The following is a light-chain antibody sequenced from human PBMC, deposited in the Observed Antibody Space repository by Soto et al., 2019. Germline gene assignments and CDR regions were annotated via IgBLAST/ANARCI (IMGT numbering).Light chain of an antibody. Sequence: QSVLTQPASVSGSPGQSITISCTGTSSDVGSYNIVSWYQQHPGKAPKLMIYEGSKRPSGVSNRFSGSKSGNTASLTISGLQAEDEADYYCCSYAGSSVYVFGTGAKLTVL. V-gene: IGLV2-23*01. CDR1: SSDVGSYNI. CDR2: EGS. CDR3: CSYAGSSVYV. J-gene: IGLJ1*01.